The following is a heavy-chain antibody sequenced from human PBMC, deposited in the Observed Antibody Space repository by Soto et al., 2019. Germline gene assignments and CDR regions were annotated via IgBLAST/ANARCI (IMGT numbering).Heavy chain of an antibody. CDR1: GGSFSGYY. J-gene: IGHJ5*02. V-gene: IGHV4-34*01. CDR2: INHSGST. Sequence: SETLSLTCAVYGGSFSGYYWSWIRQPPWKGLEWIGEINHSGSTNYNPSLKSRVTISVDTSKNQFSLKLSSVTAADTAVYYCATRKLGYCSSTSCCPSNNWFDPWGQGTLVTVSS. D-gene: IGHD2-2*01. CDR3: ATRKLGYCSSTSCCPSNNWFDP.